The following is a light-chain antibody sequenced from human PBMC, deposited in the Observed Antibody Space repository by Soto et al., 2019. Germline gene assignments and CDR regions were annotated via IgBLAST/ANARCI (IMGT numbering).Light chain of an antibody. CDR2: GAS. V-gene: IGKV3-20*01. CDR1: QSVSSSY. Sequence: EIVLTQSPGTLSLSPGERATLSCRASQSVSSSYLAWYQQKPGQAPRLLIYGASTRATGIPDRFSGSGSGTDFPLTISRLEPEDFAVYYCQRYDNSPQVTFGQGTRLEIK. J-gene: IGKJ5*01. CDR3: QRYDNSPQVT.